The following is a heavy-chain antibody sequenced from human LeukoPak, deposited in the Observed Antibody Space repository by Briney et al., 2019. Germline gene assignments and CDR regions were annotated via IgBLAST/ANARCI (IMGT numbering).Heavy chain of an antibody. CDR2: IWYDGSNK. V-gene: IGHV3-33*01. D-gene: IGHD3-10*01. J-gene: IGHJ4*02. Sequence: GRSLRLSCAASGFTFSSYGMHWVRQAPGKGLEWVGVIWYDGSNKYYADSVKGRFTISRDNSKNTLYLQMNSLRAEDTAVYYCARGYYGSGSAYFDYWGQGTLVTVSS. CDR1: GFTFSSYG. CDR3: ARGYYGSGSAYFDY.